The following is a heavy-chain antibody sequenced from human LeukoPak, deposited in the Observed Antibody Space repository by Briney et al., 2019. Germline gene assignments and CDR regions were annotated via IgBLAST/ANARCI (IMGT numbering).Heavy chain of an antibody. CDR1: GFTFDDYD. Sequence: GRSLRLSCAASGFTFDDYDMPWVRQAPGKGLEWVSGISWNSVNIAYAESVRGRFTISRDNDENFLYLQMNSLRGADTALYYCVKLHCSSSNCFAGSFDVWGQGTMVTVSS. D-gene: IGHD2-2*01. CDR3: VKLHCSSSNCFAGSFDV. CDR2: ISWNSVNI. V-gene: IGHV3-9*01. J-gene: IGHJ3*01.